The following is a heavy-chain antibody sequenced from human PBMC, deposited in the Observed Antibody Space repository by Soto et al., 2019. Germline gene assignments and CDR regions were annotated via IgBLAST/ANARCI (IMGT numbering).Heavy chain of an antibody. CDR1: GGSISSGDYY. V-gene: IGHV4-30-4*01. CDR3: ARDGVDYGPATPYGMDV. CDR2: IYYSGST. Sequence: SETLSLTCTVSGGSISSGDYYWSWIHQPPGKGLEWIGYIYYSGSTYYNPSLKSRVTISVDTSKNQFSLKLSSVTAADTAVYYCARDGVDYGPATPYGMDVWGQATTVTFSS. J-gene: IGHJ6*02. D-gene: IGHD3-10*01.